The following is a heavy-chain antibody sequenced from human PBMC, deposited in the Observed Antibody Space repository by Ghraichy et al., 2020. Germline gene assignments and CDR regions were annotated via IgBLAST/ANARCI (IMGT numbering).Heavy chain of an antibody. CDR3: ARGRGYYDF. J-gene: IGHJ4*02. Sequence: GGSLRLSCAGSGFSFSVSYMTWIRQAPGKGLEWVSYISSTSNTIHYADSVKGRFTISRDNAKNSLYLQMNSLTAEDTAVYYCARGRGYYDFWGQGTLVTVSS. CDR2: ISSTSNTI. D-gene: IGHD5-12*01. CDR1: GFSFSVSY. V-gene: IGHV3-11*04.